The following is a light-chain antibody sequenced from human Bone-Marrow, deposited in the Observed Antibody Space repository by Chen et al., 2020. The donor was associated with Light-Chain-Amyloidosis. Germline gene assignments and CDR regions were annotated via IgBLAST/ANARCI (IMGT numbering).Light chain of an antibody. CDR2: DDS. V-gene: IGLV3-21*02. J-gene: IGLJ3*02. Sequence: SYVLTQPSSVSVAPGQTATIACGGNNIGSTSVHWYQQTPGQAPLLVVYDDSDRPSGIPERLSGSNSGNTATLTISMVEAGDVADYYCQVWDRSSDRPVFGGGTKLTVL. CDR3: QVWDRSSDRPV. CDR1: NIGSTS.